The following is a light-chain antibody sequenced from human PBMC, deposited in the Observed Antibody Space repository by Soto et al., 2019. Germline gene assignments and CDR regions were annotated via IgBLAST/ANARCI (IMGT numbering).Light chain of an antibody. J-gene: IGLJ3*02. CDR2: QVS. Sequence: QSVLTQPPSVSGSPGQSVTISCTGTWSDVGIYDLVSWYQQPPGTAPKLLIYQVSYRPSGVPDRFSGSKSGNTASLTISGLQAEDEADYYCSLKTNSVTWVFGGGTKATVL. CDR3: SLKTNSVTWV. V-gene: IGLV2-18*01. CDR1: WSDVGIYDL.